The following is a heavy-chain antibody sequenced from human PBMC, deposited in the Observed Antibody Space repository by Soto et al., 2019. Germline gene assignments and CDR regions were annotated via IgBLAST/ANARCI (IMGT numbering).Heavy chain of an antibody. CDR2: ISGSGGST. Sequence: EVQLLESGGGLVQPGGSLRLSCAASGFTFSSYAMSWVRQAPGKGLEWVSAISGSGGSTYYADSVKGRFTISRDNSKNKLYLQMNSLRAEDTAVYYCAKDKVGAAYYYHSSDPYYFDYWGQGTLVTVSS. D-gene: IGHD3-22*01. CDR3: AKDKVGAAYYYHSSDPYYFDY. CDR1: GFTFSSYA. V-gene: IGHV3-23*01. J-gene: IGHJ4*02.